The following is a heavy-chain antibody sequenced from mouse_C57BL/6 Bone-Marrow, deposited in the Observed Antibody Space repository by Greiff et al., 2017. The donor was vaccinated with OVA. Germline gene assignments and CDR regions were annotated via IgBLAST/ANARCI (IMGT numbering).Heavy chain of an antibody. V-gene: IGHV5-17*01. Sequence: EVKVVESGGGLVKPGGSLKLSCAASGFTFSDYGMHWVRQAPEKGLEWVAYISSGSSTIYYADTVKGRFTISRDNAKNTLFLQMTSLRSEDTAMYYCARGFYWGQGTLVTVSA. J-gene: IGHJ3*01. CDR2: ISSGSSTI. CDR3: ARGFY. CDR1: GFTFSDYG.